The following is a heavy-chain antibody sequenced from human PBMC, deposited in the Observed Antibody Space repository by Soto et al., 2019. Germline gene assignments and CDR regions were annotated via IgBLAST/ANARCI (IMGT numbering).Heavy chain of an antibody. V-gene: IGHV3-21*04. CDR2: ISSSSSYI. CDR1: GFTFSSYS. D-gene: IGHD1-1*01. Sequence: GGTLRLSCAASGFTFSSYSMNWVRQAPGKGLEWVSSISSSSSYIYYADSVKGRFTISRDNSKNTLYLQMNSLRAEATAVYYCGNDPDNDLFDIRSQRTMVTVSS. CDR3: GNDPDNDLFDI. J-gene: IGHJ3*02.